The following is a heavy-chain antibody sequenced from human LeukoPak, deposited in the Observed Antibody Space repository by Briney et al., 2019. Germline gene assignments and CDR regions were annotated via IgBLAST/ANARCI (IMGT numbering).Heavy chain of an antibody. CDR2: INHLGST. CDR1: GGSSSGHY. D-gene: IGHD6-13*01. J-gene: IGHJ4*02. Sequence: SETLSLTCGVYGGSSSGHYWTWIRQPAGKGLEWIGEINHLGSTDYNPSLKSRVTISVDTSKNHFSLKLRSVTAADTAVYYCASPATGNKDGFDYWGRGTLVTVS. V-gene: IGHV4-34*01. CDR3: ASPATGNKDGFDY.